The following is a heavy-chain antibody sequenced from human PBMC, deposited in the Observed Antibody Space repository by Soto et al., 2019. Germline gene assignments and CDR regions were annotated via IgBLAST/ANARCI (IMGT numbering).Heavy chain of an antibody. CDR3: AKDIRGAAH. CDR2: ISASGGTT. D-gene: IGHD2-15*01. V-gene: IGHV3-23*01. CDR1: GFTFSSYA. Sequence: EVQLLESGGGLVQPGGSLRLSCAASGFTFSSYAMSWVRQAPGKGLDWVSSISASGGTTYYADSVKGRFTMSRDNSKNTLYLQINSLRAEDTAVYYCAKDIRGAAHWGQGTLVTVSS. J-gene: IGHJ4*02.